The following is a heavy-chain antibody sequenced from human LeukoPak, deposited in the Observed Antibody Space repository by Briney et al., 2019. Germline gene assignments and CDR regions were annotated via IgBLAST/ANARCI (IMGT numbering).Heavy chain of an antibody. CDR3: ARNNYYDSSGYYYADY. J-gene: IGHJ4*02. D-gene: IGHD3-22*01. CDR1: GFTFSSYW. Sequence: GGSLRLSCAASGFTFSSYWMSWVRQAPGKGLEWVANIKQDGSEKYYVDSVKGRFTISRDNAKNSLYLQMNSLRAEDTALYYCARNNYYDSSGYYYADYWGQGTLVTVSS. V-gene: IGHV3-7*01. CDR2: IKQDGSEK.